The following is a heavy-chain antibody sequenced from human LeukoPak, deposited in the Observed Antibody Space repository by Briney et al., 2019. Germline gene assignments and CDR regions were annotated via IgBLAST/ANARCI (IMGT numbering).Heavy chain of an antibody. D-gene: IGHD5-18*01. CDR1: GDSISSGDYY. V-gene: IGHV4-61*02. Sequence: SQTLSLTCTVSGDSISSGDYYWSWIRQPAGKGLEWIGRISSSGSTNYNPSLKSRVTISVDTSKNQFSLKLSSVTAADTAVYYCARGGYSYGEDYYFDYWGQGTLVTVSS. J-gene: IGHJ4*02. CDR2: ISSSGST. CDR3: ARGGYSYGEDYYFDY.